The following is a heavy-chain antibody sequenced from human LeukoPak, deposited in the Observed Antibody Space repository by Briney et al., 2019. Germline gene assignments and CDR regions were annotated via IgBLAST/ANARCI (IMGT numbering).Heavy chain of an antibody. J-gene: IGHJ6*03. CDR2: ISAYNGNT. D-gene: IGHD3-3*01. Sequence: GASVKVSCKASGYTFTSYGISWVRQAPGLGLEWMGWISAYNGNTNYAQKLQGRVTMNTDTSTSTAYMELRSLRSDDTAVYYCARDLGLNYDFWSGYANYYYYMDVWGKGTTVTVSS. CDR1: GYTFTSYG. V-gene: IGHV1-18*01. CDR3: ARDLGLNYDFWSGYANYYYYMDV.